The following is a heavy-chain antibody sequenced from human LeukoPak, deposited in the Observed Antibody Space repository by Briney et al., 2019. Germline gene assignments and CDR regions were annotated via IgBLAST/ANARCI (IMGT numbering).Heavy chain of an antibody. CDR2: ISSSSSYI. J-gene: IGHJ4*02. D-gene: IGHD6-13*01. CDR3: ASDKEYSSSSPDY. Sequence: PGGSLRLSCAGSGFTFSSYSMNWVRQAPGKGLEWVSSISSSSSYIYYADSVKGRFTISRDNAKNSLYLQMNSLRAEDMAVYYCASDKEYSSSSPDYWGQGTLVTVSS. V-gene: IGHV3-21*01. CDR1: GFTFSSYS.